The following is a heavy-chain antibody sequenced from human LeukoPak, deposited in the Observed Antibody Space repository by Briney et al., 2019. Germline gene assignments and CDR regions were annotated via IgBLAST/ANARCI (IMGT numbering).Heavy chain of an antibody. V-gene: IGHV3-11*01. CDR2: SSSGSTI. CDR1: GFTFSDYY. D-gene: IGHD5-18*01. Sequence: GGSLRLSCAASGFTFSDYYMSWIRQAPGKGLEWVSYSSSGSTIYYADSVKGRFTISRDNAKNSLYLQMNSLRAEDTAVYYCARDGPWDTAMVNSYGMDVWGQGTTVTVSS. CDR3: ARDGPWDTAMVNSYGMDV. J-gene: IGHJ6*02.